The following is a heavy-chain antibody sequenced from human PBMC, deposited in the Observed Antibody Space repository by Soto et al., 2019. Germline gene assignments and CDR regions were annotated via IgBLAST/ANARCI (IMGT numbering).Heavy chain of an antibody. CDR2: IYHSGST. Sequence: NPSETLSLTCAVSGGSISSSNWWSWVRQPPGKGLEWIGEIYHSGSTNYNPSLKSRVTISVDKSKNQFSLKLSSVTAADTAVYYCARARQQQLVRGYFDYWGQGTLVTVSS. D-gene: IGHD6-6*01. CDR1: GGSISSSNW. CDR3: ARARQQQLVRGYFDY. J-gene: IGHJ4*02. V-gene: IGHV4-4*02.